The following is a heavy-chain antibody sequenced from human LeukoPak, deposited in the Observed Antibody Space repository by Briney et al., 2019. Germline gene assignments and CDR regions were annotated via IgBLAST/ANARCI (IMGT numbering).Heavy chain of an antibody. CDR3: ASLLLWFGELSNNPYYYYGMDV. J-gene: IGHJ6*02. D-gene: IGHD3-10*01. V-gene: IGHV4-31*03. CDR1: GGSISSGGYY. CDR2: IYYSGST. Sequence: SSETLSLTCTVSGGSISSGGYYWSWIRQHPGKGLERIGYIYYSGSTYYNPSLNSRVTLSVDTSKNQFSLKLSSVTAADTAVYYCASLLLWFGELSNNPYYYYGMDVWGQGTTVTVSS.